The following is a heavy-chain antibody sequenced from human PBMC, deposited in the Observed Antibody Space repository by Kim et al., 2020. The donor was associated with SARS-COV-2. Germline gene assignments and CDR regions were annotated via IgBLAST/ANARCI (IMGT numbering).Heavy chain of an antibody. D-gene: IGHD3-10*02. Sequence: GSGSYYVDSGKVRFTISRDNAKNSLYLQMNRLRVEDTAVCYCARSVFGDNYWGQGTLVSVSS. J-gene: IGHJ4*02. CDR3: ARSVFGDNY. CDR2: GSGS. V-gene: IGHV3-7*01.